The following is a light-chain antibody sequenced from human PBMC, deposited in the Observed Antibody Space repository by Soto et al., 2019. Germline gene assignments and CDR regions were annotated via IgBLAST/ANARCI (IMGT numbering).Light chain of an antibody. V-gene: IGKV3-11*01. CDR2: GAS. CDR1: QSVSRH. CDR3: QQRSDWPRVT. Sequence: EIVLTQSPATLSLSPGERATLSCRASQSVSRHLAWYQQKPGQAPRLLIYGASSRATGIPARFSGSGSGTDFTLTISSLEPEDFAVYYCQQRSDWPRVTFGPGTKVDIK. J-gene: IGKJ3*01.